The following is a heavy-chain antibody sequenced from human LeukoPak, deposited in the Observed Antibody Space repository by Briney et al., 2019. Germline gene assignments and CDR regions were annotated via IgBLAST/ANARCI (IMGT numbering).Heavy chain of an antibody. CDR2: ISSSSSTI. V-gene: IGHV3-48*01. D-gene: IGHD1-1*01. CDR3: AKVDNWKYGHHDF. Sequence: GGSLRLSCAASGFTFSSYSMNWVRQAPGKGLEWVLYISSSSSTIYYADPVKGRFTISRDNSKYTLSLQMNSLRAEGTAVYYCAKVDNWKYGHHDFWGQGTLVTVSS. J-gene: IGHJ4*02. CDR1: GFTFSSYS.